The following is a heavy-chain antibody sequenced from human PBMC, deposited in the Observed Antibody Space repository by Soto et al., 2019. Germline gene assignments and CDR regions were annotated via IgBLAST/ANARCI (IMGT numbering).Heavy chain of an antibody. CDR2: TYHSGST. D-gene: IGHD3-22*01. V-gene: IGHV4-38-2*02. CDR1: GYSISSGYY. CDR3: AREAYDSSGYDNYFDY. J-gene: IGHJ4*02. Sequence: SETLSLTCAVSGYSISSGYYWGWIRQPPGKGLEWIGSTYHSGSTYYNPSLKSRVTISVDTSKNQFSLKLSSVTAADTAVYYCAREAYDSSGYDNYFDYWGQGTLVTVSS.